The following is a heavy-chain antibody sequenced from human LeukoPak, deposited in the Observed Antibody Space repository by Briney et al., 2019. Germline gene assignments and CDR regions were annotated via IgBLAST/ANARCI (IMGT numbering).Heavy chain of an antibody. D-gene: IGHD5-24*01. Sequence: GGSLRLSCAASGFTLSSYGMHWVRQAPGKGLEWVAVISYDGSNKYYADSVKGRFTISRDNTKNTLYLQMNSLRAEDTAVYYCAKDRGDGYNYDYYYGMDVWGQGTTVTVSS. CDR1: GFTLSSYG. J-gene: IGHJ6*02. CDR2: ISYDGSNK. CDR3: AKDRGDGYNYDYYYGMDV. V-gene: IGHV3-30*18.